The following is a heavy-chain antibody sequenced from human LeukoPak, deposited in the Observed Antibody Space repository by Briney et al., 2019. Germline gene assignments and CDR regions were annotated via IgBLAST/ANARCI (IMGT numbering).Heavy chain of an antibody. CDR3: ARDLAYSRLDY. D-gene: IGHD5-18*01. V-gene: IGHV3-7*01. CDR2: INPDGNKK. J-gene: IGHJ4*02. CDR1: GFTVSSNY. Sequence: GGSLRLSCAASGFTVSSNYMSRVRQAPGKGLEWVASINPDGNKKYSADSVKGRFTISRDNAENSLYLQMNSLRVEDTAFYYCARDLAYSRLDYWGQGMLVTVSS.